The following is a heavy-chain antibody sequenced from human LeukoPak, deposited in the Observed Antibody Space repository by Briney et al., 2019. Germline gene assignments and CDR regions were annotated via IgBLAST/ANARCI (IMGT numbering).Heavy chain of an antibody. CDR2: IIPIFGTA. J-gene: IGHJ4*02. V-gene: IGHV1-69*06. CDR3: ARDRVTYSSGWGGPENLDY. CDR1: GYTFTSYG. D-gene: IGHD6-19*01. Sequence: ASVKVSCKASGYTFTSYGISWVRQAPGQGLEWMGGIIPIFGTANYAQKFQGRVTITADKSTGTAYMELSSLRSEDTAVYYCARDRVTYSSGWGGPENLDYWGQGTLVTVSS.